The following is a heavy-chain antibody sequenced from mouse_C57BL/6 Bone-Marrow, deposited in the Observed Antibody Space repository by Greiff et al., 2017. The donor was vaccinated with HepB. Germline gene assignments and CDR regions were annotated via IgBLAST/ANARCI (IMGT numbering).Heavy chain of an antibody. CDR3: ARSTIPSYWYFDV. D-gene: IGHD2-10*02. J-gene: IGHJ1*03. V-gene: IGHV7-3*01. Sequence: EVKVVESGGGLVQPGGSLSLSCAASGFTFTDYYMSWVRQPPGKALEWLGFIRNKANGYTTEYSASVKGRFTISRDNSQSILYLQMNALRAEDSATYYCARSTIPSYWYFDVWGTGTTVTVSS. CDR1: GFTFTDYY. CDR2: IRNKANGYTT.